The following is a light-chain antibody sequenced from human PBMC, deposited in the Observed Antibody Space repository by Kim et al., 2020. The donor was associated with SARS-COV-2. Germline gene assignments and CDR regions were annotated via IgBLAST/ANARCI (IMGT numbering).Light chain of an antibody. V-gene: IGKV3-11*01. CDR2: DAS. CDR3: QQRSNWPT. Sequence: SLSPWERPTLSCRASQSVSRYLAWYQQKPGQAPRLLIYDASNRATGIPARFSGSGSGTDFTLTISSLEPEDFAVYYCQQRSNWPTFGQGTKVEIK. CDR1: QSVSRY. J-gene: IGKJ1*01.